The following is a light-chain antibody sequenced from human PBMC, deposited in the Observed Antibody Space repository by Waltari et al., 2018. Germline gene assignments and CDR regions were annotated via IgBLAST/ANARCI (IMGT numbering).Light chain of an antibody. CDR2: DAS. Sequence: EIVLTQSPGTLSLSPGETATLSCRASQSVSRALAWYQQKPGQAPRLLIYDASTRATGIPDRFSRSGSGTDFSLTISRLEPEDFAVYYCQKYVRLPATFGQGTKVEIK. CDR1: QSVSRA. CDR3: QKYVRLPAT. J-gene: IGKJ1*01. V-gene: IGKV3-20*01.